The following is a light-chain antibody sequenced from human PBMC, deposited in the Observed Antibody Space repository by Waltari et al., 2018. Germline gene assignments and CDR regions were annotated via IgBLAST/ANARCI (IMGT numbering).Light chain of an antibody. J-gene: IGLJ2*01. CDR3: NSRGTGDHEVF. CDR2: GKN. Sequence: SSELTQDPAVSVPLGQTVRITCQGDSLTKYYATWYQQKPGQAPVVVIYGKNNRPSGIPDRFSASSSGNTASLTITGAQAGDEADYYCNSRGTGDHEVFFGGGTRLTVL. CDR1: SLTKYY. V-gene: IGLV3-19*01.